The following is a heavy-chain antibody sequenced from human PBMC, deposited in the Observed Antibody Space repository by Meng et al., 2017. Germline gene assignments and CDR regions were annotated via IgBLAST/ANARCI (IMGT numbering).Heavy chain of an antibody. CDR3: ARAPHYDFWSGYLFDY. CDR1: GYTSTSYG. CDR2: ISSYNGNT. V-gene: IGHV1-18*01. D-gene: IGHD3-3*01. Sequence: ASAMVSCKASGYTSTSYGISWVRQAPGQGLEWVGWISSYNGNTNYAQKLQGRVTITTDTSTSTAYLELRSLRSDDTAVYYCARAPHYDFWSGYLFDYWGQGTLVTVSS. J-gene: IGHJ4*02.